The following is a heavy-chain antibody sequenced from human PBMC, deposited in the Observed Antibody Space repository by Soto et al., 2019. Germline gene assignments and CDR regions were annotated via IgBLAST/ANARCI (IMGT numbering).Heavy chain of an antibody. J-gene: IGHJ4*02. D-gene: IGHD4-17*01. CDR2: IIPKFGTT. Sequence: QVQLVQSGAEVKKPGSSVKVSCKASGGSFSTYGINWVRLAPGQGLEWMGGIIPKFGTTNYAQKFRGRVTITADESTNTAYMELNYLRSEDTAVYFCARELDPYYGGNSPSLEYWGQGTLVTVSS. CDR3: ARELDPYYGGNSPSLEY. CDR1: GGSFSTYG. V-gene: IGHV1-69*13.